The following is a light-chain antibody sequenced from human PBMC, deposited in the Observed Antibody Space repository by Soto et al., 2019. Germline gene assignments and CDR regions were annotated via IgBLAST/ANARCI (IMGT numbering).Light chain of an antibody. Sequence: QSVLTQPPSASGSPGQSVTISCTGTSSDVGGYNYVSWYHQYPGKAPKLMIYDVNRRPSGVPDRFSGSKSGNTASLTVSGLQAEDEADYYCSSYAASNNVIFGGGTKLTVL. V-gene: IGLV2-8*01. CDR2: DVN. CDR1: SSDVGGYNY. J-gene: IGLJ2*01. CDR3: SSYAASNNVI.